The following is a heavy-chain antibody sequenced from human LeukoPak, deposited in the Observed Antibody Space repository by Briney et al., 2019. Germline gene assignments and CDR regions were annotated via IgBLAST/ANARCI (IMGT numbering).Heavy chain of an antibody. Sequence: GGSLRLSCAASGFTFSSYWMHWVRQAPGKGLVWVSRIDTDGTDTAYADSVKGRFTISRDNAKNTLYLQMNSLRAEDTAVYYCARPRAYDSRDLDYWGQGALVTVSS. V-gene: IGHV3-74*01. CDR2: IDTDGTDT. CDR1: GFTFSSYW. J-gene: IGHJ4*02. CDR3: ARPRAYDSRDLDY. D-gene: IGHD3-16*01.